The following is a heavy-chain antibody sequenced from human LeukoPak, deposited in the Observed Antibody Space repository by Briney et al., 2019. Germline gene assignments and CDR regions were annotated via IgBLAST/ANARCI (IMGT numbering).Heavy chain of an antibody. Sequence: GGSLRLSCEASGFIFSSSAIHWVRQAPGKGLVWVSRINHDGSSTNYADSVKGRFTISRDNAKNTLYLQMNSLRAEDTAVYYCVRDWGYDSSGYWQKYFDTWGQGTLVTVSS. J-gene: IGHJ4*02. D-gene: IGHD3-22*01. CDR3: VRDWGYDSSGYWQKYFDT. CDR1: GFIFSSSA. CDR2: INHDGSST. V-gene: IGHV3-74*01.